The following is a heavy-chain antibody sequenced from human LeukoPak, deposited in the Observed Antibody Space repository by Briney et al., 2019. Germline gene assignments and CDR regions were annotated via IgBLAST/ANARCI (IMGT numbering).Heavy chain of an antibody. V-gene: IGHV4-59*01. J-gene: IGHJ3*02. Sequence: PSETLSLTCTVSGGSISSYYWSWIRQPPGKGLEWIGYIYYSGSTNYNPSLKSRVTISVDTSKNQFSLKLSSVTAADTAVYYCARDRNTLGAFDIWGQGTMVTASS. CDR1: GGSISSYY. CDR3: ARDRNTLGAFDI. D-gene: IGHD2-2*02. CDR2: IYYSGST.